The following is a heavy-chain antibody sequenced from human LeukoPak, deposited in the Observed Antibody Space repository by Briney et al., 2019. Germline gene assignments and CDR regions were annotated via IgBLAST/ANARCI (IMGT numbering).Heavy chain of an antibody. CDR1: GYTFTDYY. D-gene: IGHD3-3*01. CDR2: IHPSSGGT. V-gene: IGHV1-2*02. CDR3: ARAPAGGPLRSFDY. Sequence: ASVKVPCKASGYTFTDYYIHWVRQAPGQGLEWMGYIHPSSGGTNFAQKFQGRVTMTRDSSISTAYMEVSSLRSDDTAVYYCARAPAGGPLRSFDYWGQGTLVTVSS. J-gene: IGHJ4*02.